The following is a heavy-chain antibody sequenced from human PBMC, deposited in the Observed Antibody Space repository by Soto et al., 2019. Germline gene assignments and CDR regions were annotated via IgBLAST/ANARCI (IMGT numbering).Heavy chain of an antibody. V-gene: IGHV3-7*01. J-gene: IGHJ4*02. D-gene: IGHD1-20*01. CDR2: VEEDGSDK. CDR1: GFSFNSYR. Sequence: GGFLRLFFSASGFSFNSYRMSCVRQAPGKGLEWLACVEEDGSDKYYVDSVKGRFTISRDKDKSSVYLQMNSLRAEDTAVYYCMTKYKGYWGQGT. CDR3: MTKYKGY.